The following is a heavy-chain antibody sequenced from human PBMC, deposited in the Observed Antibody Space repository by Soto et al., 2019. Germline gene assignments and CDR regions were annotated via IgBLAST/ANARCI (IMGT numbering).Heavy chain of an antibody. D-gene: IGHD3-10*01. Sequence: SETVSLRCVVYRGSVGGYYSGGIPQAPGKGLEWIGEINHSGSTNYNPSLKSRVTISVDTSKNQFSLKLSSVTAADTAVYYCARGQLFNYSAKYFQHWGQGTLVTVS. V-gene: IGHV4-34*01. CDR3: ARGQLFNYSAKYFQH. CDR1: RGSVGGYY. J-gene: IGHJ1*01. CDR2: INHSGST.